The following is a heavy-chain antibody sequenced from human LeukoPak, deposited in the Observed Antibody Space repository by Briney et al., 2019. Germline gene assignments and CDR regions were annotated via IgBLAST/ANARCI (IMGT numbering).Heavy chain of an antibody. CDR2: INPSGGST. Sequence: ASVKVSCKASGYTSTSYYMHWVRQAPGQGLEWMGIINPSGGSTSYAQKFQGRVTMTRDMSTSTVYMELSSLRSEDTAVYYCARDPYSSGSTRRYYYYMDVWGKGTTVTVSS. V-gene: IGHV1-46*01. D-gene: IGHD3-22*01. J-gene: IGHJ6*03. CDR1: GYTSTSYY. CDR3: ARDPYSSGSTRRYYYYMDV.